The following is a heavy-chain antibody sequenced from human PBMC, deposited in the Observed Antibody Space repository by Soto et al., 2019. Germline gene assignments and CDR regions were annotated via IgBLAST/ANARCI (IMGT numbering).Heavy chain of an antibody. CDR1: GGSISSYY. CDR2: IYYSGST. J-gene: IGHJ5*02. CDR3: ARLKSLVVPAAPTKHTWFDP. V-gene: IGHV4-59*01. D-gene: IGHD2-2*01. Sequence: SETLSLTCTVSGGSISSYYWSWIRQPPGKGLEWIGYIYYSGSTNYNPSLKSRVTISVDTSKNQFSLKLSSVTAADTAVYYCARLKSLVVPAAPTKHTWFDPGGQGTQVTVTS.